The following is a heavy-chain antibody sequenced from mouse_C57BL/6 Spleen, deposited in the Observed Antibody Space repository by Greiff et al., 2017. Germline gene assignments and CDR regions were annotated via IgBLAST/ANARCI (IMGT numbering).Heavy chain of an antibody. Sequence: QVQLQQSGAELVRPGASVTLSCKASGYTFTDYEMHWVKQTPVHGLEWIGAIDPETGGTAYNQKFKGKAILTADKSSSTAYMELRSLTSEDSAVYYCTRDGSSYFAYWGQGTTLTVSS. J-gene: IGHJ2*01. CDR2: IDPETGGT. D-gene: IGHD1-1*01. CDR3: TRDGSSYFAY. CDR1: GYTFTDYE. V-gene: IGHV1-15*01.